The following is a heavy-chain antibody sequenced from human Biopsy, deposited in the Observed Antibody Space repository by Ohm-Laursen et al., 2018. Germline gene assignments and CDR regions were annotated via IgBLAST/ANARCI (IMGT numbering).Heavy chain of an antibody. V-gene: IGHV5-51*01. CDR2: IYPEDSET. J-gene: IGHJ5*01. CDR1: RDSFINYW. Sequence: GQSLKISCKGSRDSFINYWIGWVRQMPGKGLEYMGIIYPEDSETRYSPSFQGQVIISVDMSISTAYLQWSSLKASDSGMYYFVRPGSPRHCSGGYCATGWFDSWGQGTLVTVSS. CDR3: VRPGSPRHCSGGYCATGWFDS. D-gene: IGHD2-15*01.